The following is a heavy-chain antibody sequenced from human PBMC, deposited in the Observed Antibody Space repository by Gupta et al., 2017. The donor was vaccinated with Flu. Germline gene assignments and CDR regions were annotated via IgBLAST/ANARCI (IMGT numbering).Heavy chain of an antibody. Sequence: VRQPPGKGVEWVLVIWSNGINRYFRNSVRGRFTMSRDNSKNTLDLQMNSLRAEDTAIYYCVRERGPFDAFDIWGQGTMVTVSS. CDR3: VRERGPFDAFDI. V-gene: IGHV3-33*01. CDR2: IWSNGINR. J-gene: IGHJ3*02.